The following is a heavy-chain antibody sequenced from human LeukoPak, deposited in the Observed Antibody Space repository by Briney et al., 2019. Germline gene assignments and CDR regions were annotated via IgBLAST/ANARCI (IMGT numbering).Heavy chain of an antibody. CDR1: GGSISSGGYS. D-gene: IGHD1-7*01. CDR3: ARGLDELTFDY. Sequence: SETLSLTCAVSGGSISSGGYSWSWIRQPPGKGLEWIGYIYYSGSTYYNPSLKSRATISVDTSKNQFSLKLSSVTAADTAVYYCARGLDELTFDYWGQGTLVTVSS. V-gene: IGHV4-30-4*07. CDR2: IYYSGST. J-gene: IGHJ4*02.